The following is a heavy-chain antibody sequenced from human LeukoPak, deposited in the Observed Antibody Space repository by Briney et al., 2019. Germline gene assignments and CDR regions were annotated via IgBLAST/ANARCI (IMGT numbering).Heavy chain of an antibody. D-gene: IGHD5-18*01. CDR1: GGSISSGDYY. CDR3: ARSLRGYSYGYLAY. V-gene: IGHV4-30-4*01. CDR2: IYYSGST. J-gene: IGHJ4*02. Sequence: PSQTLSLTCTVSGGSISSGDYYWSWIRQPPGKGLEWIGYIYYSGSTNYNPSLKSRVTISVDTSKNQFSLKLSSVTAADTAVYYCARSLRGYSYGYLAYWGQGTLVTVSS.